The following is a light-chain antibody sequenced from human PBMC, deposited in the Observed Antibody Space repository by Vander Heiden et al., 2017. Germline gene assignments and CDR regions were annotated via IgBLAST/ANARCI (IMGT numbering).Light chain of an antibody. V-gene: IGKV1-39*01. CDR2: ATS. CDR1: QSISSY. CDR3: QQSDSTPAT. J-gene: IGKJ4*01. Sequence: DIQMTQSPSSLSASVGDRVTITCRASQSISSYLNWYHQKPGKAPKLLIYATSSLQSGVPSRFSGSGSGTDFTLTISSLQPEDFATYYCQQSDSTPATFGGGTKVEIK.